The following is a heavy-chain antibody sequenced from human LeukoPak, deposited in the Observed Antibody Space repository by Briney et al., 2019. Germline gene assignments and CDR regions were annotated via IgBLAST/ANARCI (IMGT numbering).Heavy chain of an antibody. J-gene: IGHJ3*02. CDR1: GDSISSGNYY. CDR2: IYTSGNT. D-gene: IGHD7-27*01. Sequence: SETLSLTCTVSGDSISSGNYYWTWIRQPAGKGLEWIGRIYTSGNTNYNPSLKSQVTISMDTSKNQFSLNLNSVTTADTAIYYCARDRAGDSFDIWGQGTMVTVSS. CDR3: ARDRAGDSFDI. V-gene: IGHV4-61*02.